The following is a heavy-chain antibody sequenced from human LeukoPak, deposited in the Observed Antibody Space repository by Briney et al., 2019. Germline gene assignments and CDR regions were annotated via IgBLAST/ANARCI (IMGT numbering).Heavy chain of an antibody. CDR2: IYYSGTT. CDR1: GGSISSGGYY. D-gene: IGHD5-12*01. Sequence: TLSLTCTVSGGSISSGGYYWSWIRQHPGKGLEWIGYIYYSGTTYYNPSLKSRVTISVNTSKNQFSLKLSSVTAADTAVYYCARGRVATIGYFDYWGQGTLVTVSS. CDR3: ARGRVATIGYFDY. V-gene: IGHV4-31*03. J-gene: IGHJ4*02.